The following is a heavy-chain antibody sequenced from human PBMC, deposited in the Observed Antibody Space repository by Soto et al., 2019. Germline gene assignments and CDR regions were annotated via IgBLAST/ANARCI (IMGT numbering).Heavy chain of an antibody. Sequence: QVQLVQSGTEVKKPGASVKVSCKASGYTFTNYGISWVRQAPGQGLEWLAWINTYNGHTNYAQKLQGRVTLTTDTSTSKAYMELRSLRSDDTAVDYLAIDLLYSSRSTVRFDIWGQGTMGTVSS. CDR2: INTYNGHT. D-gene: IGHD6-13*01. CDR3: AIDLLYSSRSTVRFDI. J-gene: IGHJ3*02. CDR1: GYTFTNYG. V-gene: IGHV1-18*01.